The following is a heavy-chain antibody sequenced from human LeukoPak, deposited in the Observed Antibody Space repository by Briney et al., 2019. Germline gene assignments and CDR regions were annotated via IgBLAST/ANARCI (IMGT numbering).Heavy chain of an antibody. V-gene: IGHV4-59*11. CDR1: GGSISSHY. D-gene: IGHD3-3*01. CDR3: ARGIEYYDFWSGYHYHYYMDV. Sequence: SETLSLTCTVSGGSISSHYWSWIRQPPGKGLEWIGYIYYSGSTNYNPSLKSRVTISVDTSKNQFSLKLSSVTAADTAVYYCARGIEYYDFWSGYHYHYYMDVWGKGTTVTVSS. CDR2: IYYSGST. J-gene: IGHJ6*03.